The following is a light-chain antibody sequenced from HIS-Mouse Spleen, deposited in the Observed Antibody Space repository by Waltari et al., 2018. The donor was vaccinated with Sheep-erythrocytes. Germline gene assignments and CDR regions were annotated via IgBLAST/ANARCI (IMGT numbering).Light chain of an antibody. Sequence: QSALTQPPSASGSPGQSVTISCTGTSSDVGGYNYVSWYQQHPGKAPNLMIYEVSKRPAGVPERYSVSKSGNTASSTVCGIQAEDEADYYCSCYAGSNNWVFGGGTKLSVL. CDR3: SCYAGSNNWV. V-gene: IGLV2-8*01. CDR2: EVS. J-gene: IGLJ3*02. CDR1: SSDVGGYNY.